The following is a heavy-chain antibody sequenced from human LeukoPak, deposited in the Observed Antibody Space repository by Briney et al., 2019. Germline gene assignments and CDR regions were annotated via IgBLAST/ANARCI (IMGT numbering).Heavy chain of an antibody. D-gene: IGHD2-2*01. CDR3: ARITTALPAAFDY. CDR2: INPNSGDT. CDR1: GYTFTGYY. V-gene: IGHV1-2*06. Sequence: ASVKVSCKASGYTFTGYYIHWMRQAPGQGLEWMGRINPNSGDTNYAQKFQGRVTMTRDTSFSTAYMELSRLTSDDTAVYYCARITTALPAAFDYWGQGTLVPVSS. J-gene: IGHJ4*02.